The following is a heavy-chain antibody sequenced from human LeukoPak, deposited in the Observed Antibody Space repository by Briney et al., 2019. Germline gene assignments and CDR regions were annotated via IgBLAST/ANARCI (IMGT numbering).Heavy chain of an antibody. CDR2: INPSGGRT. V-gene: IGHV1-46*01. J-gene: IGHJ4*02. CDR3: AREDSSGWYPLDY. D-gene: IGHD6-19*01. CDR1: GYTFTSYY. Sequence: ASVKVSCKASGYTFTSYYMHWVRQAPGQGLEWMGTINPSGGRTGYAQKFQGRVTMTRDTSTSTVYMELSSLRSEDTAVYYCAREDSSGWYPLDYWGQGTLVTVSS.